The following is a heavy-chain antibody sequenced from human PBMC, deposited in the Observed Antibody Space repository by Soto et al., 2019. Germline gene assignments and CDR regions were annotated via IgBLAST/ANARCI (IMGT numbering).Heavy chain of an antibody. CDR1: GGTFSSYA. CDR2: IIPIFGTA. CDR3: ARDLKAAAGDYYYYGMDV. J-gene: IGHJ6*02. Sequence: ASVKVSCKASGGTFSSYAISWVRQAPGQGLEWMGGIIPIFGTANYAQKFQGRVTITADESTSTAYMELSSLRSEDTAVYYCARDLKAAAGDYYYYGMDVWGQGTTVTVSS. V-gene: IGHV1-69*13. D-gene: IGHD6-13*01.